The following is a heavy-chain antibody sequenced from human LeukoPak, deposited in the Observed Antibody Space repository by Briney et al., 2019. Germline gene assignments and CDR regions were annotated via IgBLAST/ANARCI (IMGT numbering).Heavy chain of an antibody. CDR3: AKEGIAAAVHYYYYMDV. J-gene: IGHJ6*03. CDR1: GFTFDDYA. CDR2: ISGDGGST. D-gene: IGHD6-13*01. V-gene: IGHV3-43*02. Sequence: GGSLRLSCAASGFTFDDYAMHWVRQAPGKGLEWVSLISGDGGSTYYAGSVKGRFTISRDNSKNSLYLQMNSLRTEDTALYYCAKEGIAAAVHYYYYMDVWGKGTTVTVSS.